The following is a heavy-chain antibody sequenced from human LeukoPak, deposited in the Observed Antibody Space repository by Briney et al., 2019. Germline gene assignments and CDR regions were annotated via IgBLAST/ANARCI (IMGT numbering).Heavy chain of an antibody. CDR3: AREVFEGQRQSDAFDV. J-gene: IGHJ3*01. D-gene: IGHD6-25*01. CDR2: VNGPGDWT. V-gene: IGHV3-74*01. CDR1: GFTFSPHW. Sequence: GGSLRLSCAASGFTFSPHWTHRVRQAPGAGRGWVSRVNGPGDWTHYADSVRGRFIISRDNAENTISLQMNNLRAEDTAVYFCAREVFEGQRQSDAFDVWGQGTMVTVSS.